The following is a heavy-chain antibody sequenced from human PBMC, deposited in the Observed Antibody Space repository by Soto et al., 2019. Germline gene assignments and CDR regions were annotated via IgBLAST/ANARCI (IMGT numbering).Heavy chain of an antibody. Sequence: QVQLVESGGGVVQPGRSLRLSCAASGFTFSSYAMHWVRQAPGKGLEWVAVISYDGSNKYYADSVKGRFTISRDNSKNTLYLQMNSLRAEDMAVYYCASIYGDYVAPPAAFDIWGQGTMVTVSS. D-gene: IGHD4-17*01. V-gene: IGHV3-30-3*01. CDR3: ASIYGDYVAPPAAFDI. CDR1: GFTFSSYA. CDR2: ISYDGSNK. J-gene: IGHJ3*02.